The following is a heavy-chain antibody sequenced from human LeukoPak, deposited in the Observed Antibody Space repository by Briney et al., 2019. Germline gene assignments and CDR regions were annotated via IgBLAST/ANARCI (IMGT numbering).Heavy chain of an antibody. CDR1: GGSISSYY. D-gene: IGHD3-10*01. J-gene: IGHJ4*02. V-gene: IGHV4-39*07. CDR2: IYYSGST. CDR3: ARDGFMVRGVKDQKFKHV. Sequence: SETLSLTCTVSGGSISSYYWSWIRQPPGKGLEWIGSIYYSGSTYYNPSLKSRVTISVDTSKNQFSLKLSSVTAADTAVYYCARDGFMVRGVKDQKFKHVWGQGTLVTVSS.